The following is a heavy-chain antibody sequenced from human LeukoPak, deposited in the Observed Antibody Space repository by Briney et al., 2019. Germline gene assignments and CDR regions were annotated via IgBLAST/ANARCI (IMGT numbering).Heavy chain of an antibody. Sequence: PSETLSLTCTVSGGSISSYYWSWIRQPPGKGLEWIGYIYYSGSTNYNPSLKSRVTISVDTSKNQFSLKLSSVTAADTAVYYCARYDYGDYGRRWYFDLWGRGTLVTVPS. V-gene: IGHV4-59*01. CDR2: IYYSGST. CDR1: GGSISSYY. D-gene: IGHD4-17*01. CDR3: ARYDYGDYGRRWYFDL. J-gene: IGHJ2*01.